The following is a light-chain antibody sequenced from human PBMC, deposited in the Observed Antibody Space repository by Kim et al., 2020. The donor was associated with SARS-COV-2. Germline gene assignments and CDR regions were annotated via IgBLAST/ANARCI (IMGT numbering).Light chain of an antibody. V-gene: IGKV3-15*01. CDR2: GAA. Sequence: VDPGERAIHPCRASQSVSRNIAWYQKKSGQAPRLLIHGAATRATGFPARFSGSGSGTEFTLTISSLQSEDVAVYYCQQYDVWPRPFGQGTKVDIK. J-gene: IGKJ1*01. CDR3: QQYDVWPRP. CDR1: QSVSRN.